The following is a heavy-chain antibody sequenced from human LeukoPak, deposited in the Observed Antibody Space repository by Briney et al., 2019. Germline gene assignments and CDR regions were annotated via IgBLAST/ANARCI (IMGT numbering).Heavy chain of an antibody. CDR2: IHTSGSA. Sequence: SETLSLTCTVSGGSINSNNWSWIRQPPGKGVEWIGNIHTSGSAYYNPSLRSRVTISLDTSKNQLSLKVDSVTAADTAVYYCARLGGDSHSSAWSYYFDHWGQGTLVTVSS. J-gene: IGHJ4*02. CDR1: GGSINSNN. CDR3: ARLGGDSHSSAWSYYFDH. D-gene: IGHD6-13*01. V-gene: IGHV4-4*08.